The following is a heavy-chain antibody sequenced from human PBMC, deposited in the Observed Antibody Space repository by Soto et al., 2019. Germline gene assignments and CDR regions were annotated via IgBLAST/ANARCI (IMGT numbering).Heavy chain of an antibody. Sequence: QVQLVESGGGVVQPGRSLRLSCAASGFTFSSYAMHWVRQAPGKGLEWVAVISYDGSNKYYADSVKGRFTISRDNSKNTLYLQMNSLRAEDTAVYYCATPYYYDSSAYPFYFDYWGQGTLVTVSS. D-gene: IGHD3-22*01. CDR2: ISYDGSNK. CDR3: ATPYYYDSSAYPFYFDY. CDR1: GFTFSSYA. J-gene: IGHJ4*02. V-gene: IGHV3-30-3*01.